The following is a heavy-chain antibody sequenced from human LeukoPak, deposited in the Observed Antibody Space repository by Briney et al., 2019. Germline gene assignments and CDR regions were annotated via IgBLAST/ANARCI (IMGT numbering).Heavy chain of an antibody. CDR2: IYCSGST. V-gene: IGHV4-59*08. CDR1: GGSISSYY. D-gene: IGHD2-15*01. J-gene: IGHJ5*02. Sequence: SETLSLTCTVSGGSISSYYWSWIRHPPGKGLEWIWYIYCSGSTNYNPSLKSRVTISVDTSKNQFSLKLSSVTAADTAVYYCARVLPLGYCSGGSCQYNWFDPWGQGTLVTVSS. CDR3: ARVLPLGYCSGGSCQYNWFDP.